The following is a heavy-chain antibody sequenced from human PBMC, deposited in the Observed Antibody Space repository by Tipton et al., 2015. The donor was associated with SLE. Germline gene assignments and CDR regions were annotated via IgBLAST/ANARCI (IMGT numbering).Heavy chain of an antibody. V-gene: IGHV4-39*07. D-gene: IGHD7-27*01. J-gene: IGHJ4*02. Sequence: TLSLTCTVSGGSISSKTYYWGWIRQPPGKGLEWIGSIYYSGSTYYNPSLQSRVSILVDTSENQFSLKVKSVSAADTAVYYCARNWGTVDYWGQGTLVTVPS. CDR1: GGSISSKTYY. CDR2: IYYSGST. CDR3: ARNWGTVDY.